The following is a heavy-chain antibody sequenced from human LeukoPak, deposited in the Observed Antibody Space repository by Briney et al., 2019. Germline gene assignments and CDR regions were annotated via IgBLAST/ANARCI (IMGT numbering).Heavy chain of an antibody. Sequence: PSETLSLTCSVSGGSISSSSYYWGWIRQPPGKGLEWIGSIHYSGSTDCNPSLKSRVTISIDTSKNQFSLKLSSVTAAETAVYYCAARKPPGGFDPWGQGTLVIVSS. J-gene: IGHJ5*02. CDR1: GGSISSSSYY. CDR3: AARKPPGGFDP. CDR2: IHYSGST. D-gene: IGHD1-14*01. V-gene: IGHV4-39*01.